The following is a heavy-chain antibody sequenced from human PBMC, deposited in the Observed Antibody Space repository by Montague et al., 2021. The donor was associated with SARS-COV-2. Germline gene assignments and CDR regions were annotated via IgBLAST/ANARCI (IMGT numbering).Heavy chain of an antibody. V-gene: IGHV3-74*01. Sequence: PLRLSCASSGFTFSYYWMHWVRQAPGKGLVWVSRINSDGSDTSYADSVKGRFTISRDNAKNTLYLQMDSLRAEDTAVYYCAREEAWDLMIDSWGRGTLVTASS. D-gene: IGHD1-26*01. CDR1: GFTFSYYW. CDR3: AREEAWDLMIDS. J-gene: IGHJ4*02. CDR2: INSDGSDT.